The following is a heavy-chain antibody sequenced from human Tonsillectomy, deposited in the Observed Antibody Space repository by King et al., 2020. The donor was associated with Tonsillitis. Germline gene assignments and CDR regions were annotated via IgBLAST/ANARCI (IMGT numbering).Heavy chain of an antibody. V-gene: IGHV4-34*01. CDR3: ARGWGSGVGY. CDR1: GGSFSGYY. CDR2: INHSGST. D-gene: IGHD7-27*01. J-gene: IGHJ4*02. Sequence: VQLQQWGAGLLKPSKTLSLTCAVYGGSFSGYYWSWIRQPPGKGLEWIGEINHSGSTNYNPSLKSRVTISVDTSKNQFSLKLSSVTAADTAVYYCARGWGSGVGYWGQGPLVTVSS.